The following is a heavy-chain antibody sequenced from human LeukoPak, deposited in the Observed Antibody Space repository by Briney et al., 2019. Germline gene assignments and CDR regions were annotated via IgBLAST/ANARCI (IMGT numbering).Heavy chain of an antibody. CDR1: GGSFSGYY. D-gene: IGHD4-11*01. V-gene: IGHV4-34*01. J-gene: IGHJ4*02. Sequence: SSETLSLTCPVYGGSFSGYYWSWIRQPPGKGLEWIGEINHSGSTNYNPSLKSRVTISVDTSKNQFSLKLSSVTAADTAVYYCARGYYSNYVGYWGQGTLVTVSS. CDR3: ARGYYSNYVGY. CDR2: INHSGST.